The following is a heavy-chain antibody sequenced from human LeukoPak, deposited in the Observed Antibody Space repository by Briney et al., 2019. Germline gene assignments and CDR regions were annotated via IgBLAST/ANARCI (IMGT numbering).Heavy chain of an antibody. Sequence: PSETLSLTCAVSGGSFSGYFWTWIRQPPGKGLEWIGEINDSGATNYNPSLKSRVVISVDTSKRQFSLKVASVTAADTSMYYCARVYFRYCSTTSCQRSHFASWGQGTQVTVIS. CDR3: ARVYFRYCSTTSCQRSHFAS. CDR1: GGSFSGYF. D-gene: IGHD2-2*01. J-gene: IGHJ5*01. V-gene: IGHV4-34*01. CDR2: INDSGAT.